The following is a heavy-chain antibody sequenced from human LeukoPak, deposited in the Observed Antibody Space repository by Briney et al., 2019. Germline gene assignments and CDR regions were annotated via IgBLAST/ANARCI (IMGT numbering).Heavy chain of an antibody. J-gene: IGHJ6*02. CDR3: AKNTVYYYYYDMDV. CDR2: ISGGGSGT. Sequence: GGSLRLSCAASRFTFDSYAMNWVRQAPGKGLEWVSGISGGGSGTYYADSVKGRFTISRDNSKNTLYLQMNSLRAEDTAVYYCAKNTVYYYYYDMDVWGQGTTVTVSS. D-gene: IGHD2-8*02. CDR1: RFTFDSYA. V-gene: IGHV3-23*01.